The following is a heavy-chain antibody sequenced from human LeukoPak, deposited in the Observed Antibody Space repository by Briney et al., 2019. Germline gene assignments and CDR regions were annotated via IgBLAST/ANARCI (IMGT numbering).Heavy chain of an antibody. V-gene: IGHV1-46*01. Sequence: ASVKVSCKASGYTFTSYYMHWVRQAPGQGLEWMGIINPSGGSTSYAQKFQGRVTMTRDTSTSTVYMELSSLRSEDTAVYYCARGVVPDGRVPEYFQHWGQGTLVTVSS. CDR2: INPSGGST. CDR1: GYTFTSYY. D-gene: IGHD2-2*01. CDR3: ARGVVPDGRVPEYFQH. J-gene: IGHJ1*01.